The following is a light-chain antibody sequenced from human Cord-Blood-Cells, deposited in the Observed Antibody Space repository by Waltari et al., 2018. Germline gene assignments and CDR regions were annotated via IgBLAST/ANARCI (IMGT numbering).Light chain of an antibody. CDR1: SGINVGTYR. V-gene: IGLV5-45*02. CDR2: YKSDSDK. J-gene: IGLJ3*02. Sequence: QAVLTQPSSLSASPGASASLTCTLRSGINVGTYRIYWYQQKPGSPPQYLLRYKSDSDKQQGSGVPSRCSESKDASANAGILLISGLQSEDEADYYCMIWHSSAWVFGGGTKLTVL. CDR3: MIWHSSAWV.